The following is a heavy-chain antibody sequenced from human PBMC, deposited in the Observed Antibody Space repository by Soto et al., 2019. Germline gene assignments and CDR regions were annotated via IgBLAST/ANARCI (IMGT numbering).Heavy chain of an antibody. CDR3: ARGHCSGGSCYVDY. Sequence: SETLSLTCTVSGGSSSSGPYSWGWIRQHPGEGLEWIGYISYSGTTSHKSSLKSRIIISVDTSKNQFSLKLSSVTAADTAVYYCARGHCSGGSCYVDYWGPGSLVTGSS. CDR2: ISYSGTT. V-gene: IGHV4-31*03. J-gene: IGHJ4*02. D-gene: IGHD2-15*01. CDR1: GGSSSSGPYS.